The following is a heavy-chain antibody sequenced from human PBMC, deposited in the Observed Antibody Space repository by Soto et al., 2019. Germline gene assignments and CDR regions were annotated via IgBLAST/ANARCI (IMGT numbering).Heavy chain of an antibody. V-gene: IGHV3-21*01. CDR2: ISGTSVYI. Sequence: ETLSLTCAVSGGSIISSHWWTWVRQAPGKGLEWVSHISGTSVYIHYADSVKGRFTISRDNAKNSVYLQMDSLRVEDTAVYYCAREGALKPFSSWGQGALVTVSS. J-gene: IGHJ5*02. CDR3: AREGALKPFSS. CDR1: GGSIISSHW.